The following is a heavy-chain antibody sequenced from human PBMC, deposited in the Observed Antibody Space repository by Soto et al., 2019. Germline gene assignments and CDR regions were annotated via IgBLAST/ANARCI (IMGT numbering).Heavy chain of an antibody. D-gene: IGHD4-17*01. V-gene: IGHV1-46*01. Sequence: QVQLVQSGAEVKKPGASVEVSCKASGYTFTTYYIHWVRHAPGQGLGWLGVINPGGVSTKYAQKFQYRVTMTSEKSTSTVYMDLSSLRSEDTAVYFCARGGNGDNVGYWYFDLWGRGTLVTVSP. CDR2: INPGGVST. J-gene: IGHJ2*01. CDR1: GYTFTTYY. CDR3: ARGGNGDNVGYWYFDL.